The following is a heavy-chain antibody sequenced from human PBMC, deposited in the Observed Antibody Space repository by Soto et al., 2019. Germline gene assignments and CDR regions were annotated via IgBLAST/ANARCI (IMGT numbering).Heavy chain of an antibody. CDR1: GGTLRDFG. V-gene: IGHV1-69*01. CDR3: ARVFGDYSGSGQGSFDY. CDR2: IIPIFDTK. J-gene: IGHJ4*02. D-gene: IGHD3-10*01. Sequence: QLQLVQSGAELKKPGCTVTVSCKASGGTLRDFGINWVRKAPGQGLEWMGGIIPIFDTKDYAQKFQGRLTITTDVSTNTASITLSSLRYEDTAVYYCARVFGDYSGSGQGSFDYWGQGSPVTVSS.